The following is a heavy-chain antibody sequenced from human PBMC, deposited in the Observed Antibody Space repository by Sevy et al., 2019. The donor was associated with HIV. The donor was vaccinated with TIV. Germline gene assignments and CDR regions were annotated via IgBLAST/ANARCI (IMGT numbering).Heavy chain of an antibody. J-gene: IGHJ1*01. CDR1: GYSFTSYW. Sequence: HGESLKISCKGSGYSFTSYWIGWVRQMPGKGLEWMGIIYPGDSDTRYSPSFQGQVTISADKSISTAYLQWSSLKASDTSMYYCASGPRGYRPLSHVISAEYFQHWGQGTLVTVSS. V-gene: IGHV5-51*01. D-gene: IGHD5-18*01. CDR2: IYPGDSDT. CDR3: ASGPRGYRPLSHVISAEYFQH.